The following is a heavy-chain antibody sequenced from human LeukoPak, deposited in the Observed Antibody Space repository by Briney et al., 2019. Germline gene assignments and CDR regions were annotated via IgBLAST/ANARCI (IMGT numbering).Heavy chain of an antibody. CDR1: GGSFSGYY. V-gene: IGHV4-34*01. CDR2: INHSGST. Sequence: SETLSLTCAVYGGSFSGYYWSWIRQPPGKGLEWIGEINHSGSTNHNPSLKSRVTISVDTSKNQFSLKLSSVTAADTAVYYCARGPIVGDTTRGWYIDLWGRGTLVTVSS. CDR3: ARGPIVGDTTRGWYIDL. D-gene: IGHD1-26*01. J-gene: IGHJ2*01.